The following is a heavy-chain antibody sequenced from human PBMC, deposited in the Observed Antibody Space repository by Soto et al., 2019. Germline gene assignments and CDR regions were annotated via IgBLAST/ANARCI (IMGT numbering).Heavy chain of an antibody. V-gene: IGHV3-33*01. CDR3: ARDSVADGDYDAELDY. Sequence: QVQLVESGGGVVQPGRSLRLSCAASGFTFSSYGMHWVRQAPGKVLEWVAVIWYDGTNKYNADSVKGRFTISRDNSKNPLYMQMNSLRAEDTAVYYCARDSVADGDYDAELDYWGQGTLVTVSS. D-gene: IGHD4-17*01. J-gene: IGHJ4*02. CDR1: GFTFSSYG. CDR2: IWYDGTNK.